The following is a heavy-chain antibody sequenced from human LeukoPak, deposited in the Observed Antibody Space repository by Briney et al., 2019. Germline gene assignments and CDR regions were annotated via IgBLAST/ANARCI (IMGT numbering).Heavy chain of an antibody. CDR1: GGSISDYP. CDR3: AREKMSLVRGVTHNWFDP. D-gene: IGHD3-10*01. J-gene: IGHJ5*02. CDR2: IYGSGST. Sequence: SETLSLTCTVSGGSISDYPWSWIRQPAGKGLEWIGRIYGSGSTNNSPSLKSRVTMSVDTSNTQFSLKLSSVTAADTAVYCCAREKMSLVRGVTHNWFDPWGQGTLVTVSS. V-gene: IGHV4-4*07.